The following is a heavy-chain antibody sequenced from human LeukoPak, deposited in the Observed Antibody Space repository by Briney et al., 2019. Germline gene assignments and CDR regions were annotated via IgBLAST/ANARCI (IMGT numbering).Heavy chain of an antibody. V-gene: IGHV4-59*01. CDR1: GASIRSYY. D-gene: IGHD3-10*02. CDR3: ARQLFGESDY. CDR2: IYKTGST. Sequence: SETLSLTCTVSGASIRSYYWSWIRQPPGKGLEWIGYIYKTGSTNYNPSLKSRVTISVDTSKNQFSLKLSSVTAADTAVYYCARQLFGESDYWGQGTLVTVSS. J-gene: IGHJ4*02.